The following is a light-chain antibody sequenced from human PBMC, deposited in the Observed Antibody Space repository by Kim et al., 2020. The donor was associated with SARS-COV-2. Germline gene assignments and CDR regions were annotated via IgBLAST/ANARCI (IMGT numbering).Light chain of an antibody. CDR3: QSYNRDNVI. CDR2: EDD. CDR1: RGSVDDNY. V-gene: IGLV6-57*03. Sequence: GRTVSIPQTPSRGSVDDNYGQWDQQRPGGVPTTVIYEDDQGPSGVSDRFSGSIGNSSNSASLTISGLRTEDEADYYCQSYNRDNVIFGGGTQLTVL. J-gene: IGLJ2*01.